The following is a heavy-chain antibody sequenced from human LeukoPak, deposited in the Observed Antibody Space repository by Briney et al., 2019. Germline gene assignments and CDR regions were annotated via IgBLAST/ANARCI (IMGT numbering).Heavy chain of an antibody. CDR1: GFSLTTSAVG. Sequence: SGPTLVNPTQTLTLTCTFSGFSLTTSAVGVGWIRKPPGQPLQWLALIYSDNDKRYNPSLKSRLSITKDTSKNQVVLTVTNVNVEDTATYFCAHRGKYLTWFDPWGQGNLVIVSS. CDR2: IYSDNDK. J-gene: IGHJ5*02. CDR3: AHRGKYLTWFDP. V-gene: IGHV2-5*02. D-gene: IGHD2-2*01.